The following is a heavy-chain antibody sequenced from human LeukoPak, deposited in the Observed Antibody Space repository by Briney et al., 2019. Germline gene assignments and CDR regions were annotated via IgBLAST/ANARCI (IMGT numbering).Heavy chain of an antibody. D-gene: IGHD2-15*01. V-gene: IGHV3-48*03. CDR3: ARDCGGGSCYGPYDALDI. Sequence: GGSLRLSCAASGFTFSSCAMSWVRQAPGKGLEWVSYISSSGSTIYYADSVKGRFTISRDNAKNSLYLQMNSLRAEDTAVYYCARDCGGGSCYGPYDALDIWGQGTMVTVSS. CDR2: ISSSGSTI. J-gene: IGHJ3*02. CDR1: GFTFSSCA.